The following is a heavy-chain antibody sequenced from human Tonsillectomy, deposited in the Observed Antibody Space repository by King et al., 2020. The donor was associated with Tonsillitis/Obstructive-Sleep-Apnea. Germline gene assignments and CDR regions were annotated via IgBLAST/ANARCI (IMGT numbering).Heavy chain of an antibody. D-gene: IGHD3-22*01. CDR3: ARDSPPKYYDSSGVGY. Sequence: QLQESGPGLVKPSQTLFLTCTVSGGSISSGGYYWTWIRQHPVKGLEWIGYIYYSGSTYDNPSLKSRVTISVETSKNQFSLKLSSVTAADTAVYYCARDSPPKYYDSSGVGYWGQGTLVTVSS. J-gene: IGHJ4*02. V-gene: IGHV4-31*03. CDR2: IYYSGST. CDR1: GGSISSGGYY.